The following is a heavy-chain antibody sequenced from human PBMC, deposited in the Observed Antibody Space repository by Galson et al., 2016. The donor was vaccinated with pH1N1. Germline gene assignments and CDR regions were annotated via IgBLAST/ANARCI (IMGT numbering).Heavy chain of an antibody. CDR3: AREGRSDYGDYDGNYYGMDV. CDR1: GFTFSDYY. J-gene: IGHJ6*02. Sequence: SLRLSCAASGFTFSDYYMSWIRQAPGKGLEWVSYISSTGSTIYYADSVKGRFTASRGNAKNSLYQQMNSLRAEDTAVYYCAREGRSDYGDYDGNYYGMDVWGQGTTVTVSS. V-gene: IGHV3-11*04. D-gene: IGHD4-17*01. CDR2: ISSTGSTI.